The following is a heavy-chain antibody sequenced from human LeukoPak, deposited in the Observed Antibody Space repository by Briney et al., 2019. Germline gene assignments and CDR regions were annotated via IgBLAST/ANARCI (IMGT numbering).Heavy chain of an antibody. Sequence: SGTLSLTCPVSGGSISSGDDYGSWIRQHPGKGLEGIGYIYYSGSPNHHPSLKSRVTISVDPSKNQFSLKLSSVTAADTAVYYCAREYGDTTGVDYWGQGTLVTVSS. CDR1: GGSISSGDDY. CDR2: IYYSGSP. D-gene: IGHD1-1*01. J-gene: IGHJ4*02. CDR3: AREYGDTTGVDY. V-gene: IGHV4-61*08.